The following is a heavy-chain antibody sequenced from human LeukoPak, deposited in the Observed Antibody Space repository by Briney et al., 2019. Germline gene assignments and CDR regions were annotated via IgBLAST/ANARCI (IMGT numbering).Heavy chain of an antibody. Sequence: SETLSLTCTVSGGSICSYYWSWIRQPPGKGLEWIGYIYYSGNTNYNPSLTSRVTISVDTSKNQFSLKVTSVTAADTAVYYCGRQRKRKDASDIWGQGTMVTVSS. J-gene: IGHJ3*02. CDR1: GGSICSYY. CDR3: GRQRKRKDASDI. V-gene: IGHV4-59*08. CDR2: IYYSGNT.